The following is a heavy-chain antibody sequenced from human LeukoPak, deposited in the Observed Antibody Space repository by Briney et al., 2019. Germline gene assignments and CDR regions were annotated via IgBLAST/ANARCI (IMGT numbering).Heavy chain of an antibody. J-gene: IGHJ3*02. Sequence: PSETLSLTCTVSGGSISSSSYYWGWIRQPPGKGLEWIGSIYYSGSTYYNPSLKSRVTISVDTSKNQFSLKLSSVTAADTAVYYCARHAVYGSGSYTRRADAFDIWGQGTMVTVSS. CDR2: IYYSGST. CDR3: ARHAVYGSGSYTRRADAFDI. CDR1: GGSISSSSYY. D-gene: IGHD3-10*01. V-gene: IGHV4-39*01.